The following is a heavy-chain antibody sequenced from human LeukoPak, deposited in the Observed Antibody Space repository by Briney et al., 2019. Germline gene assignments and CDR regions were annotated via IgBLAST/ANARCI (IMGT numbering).Heavy chain of an antibody. V-gene: IGHV4-59*12. CDR3: ARDLNWFDP. Sequence: SETLSLTCTVSGGSISSYYWSWIRQPPGKGLEWNGYIYYSGSTNYNPSLKSRVTISVDTSKNQFSLKLSSVTAADTAVYYCARDLNWFDPWGQGTLVTVSS. CDR1: GGSISSYY. CDR2: IYYSGST. J-gene: IGHJ5*02.